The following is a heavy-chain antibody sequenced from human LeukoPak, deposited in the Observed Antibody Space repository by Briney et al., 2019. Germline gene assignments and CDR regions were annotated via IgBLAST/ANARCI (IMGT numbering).Heavy chain of an antibody. Sequence: PSETLSLTCTVSGGSISSSSYYWGWIRQPPGKGREWIGSIYYSGSTYYNPSLKSRVTISVDTSKNQFSLKLSSVTAADTAVYYCARRISWYYSYMDVWGKGTTVTVSS. CDR1: GGSISSSSYY. J-gene: IGHJ6*03. CDR3: ARRISWYYSYMDV. D-gene: IGHD2-15*01. CDR2: IYYSGST. V-gene: IGHV4-39*01.